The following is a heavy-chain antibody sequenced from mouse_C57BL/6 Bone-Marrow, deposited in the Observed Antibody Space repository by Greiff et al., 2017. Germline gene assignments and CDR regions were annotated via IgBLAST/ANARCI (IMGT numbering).Heavy chain of an antibody. J-gene: IGHJ4*01. Sequence: EVHLVESGPGLVKPSQSLSLTCSVTGYSITSGYYWNWIRQFPGNKLEWMGYISNDGSNNYNPSLKNRISITRDTSKNQFFLKLNSVTTEDTATYYGAREDGVTTARGAMDYWGQGTSVTVSS. V-gene: IGHV3-6*01. CDR1: GYSITSGYY. D-gene: IGHD1-2*01. CDR2: ISNDGSN. CDR3: AREDGVTTARGAMDY.